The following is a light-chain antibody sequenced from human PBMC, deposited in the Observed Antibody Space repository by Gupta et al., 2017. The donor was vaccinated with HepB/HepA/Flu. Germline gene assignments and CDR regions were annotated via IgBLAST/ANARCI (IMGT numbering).Light chain of an antibody. V-gene: IGKV1-5*03. CDR2: QAS. CDR1: ESISMW. J-gene: IGKJ1*01. CDR3: QHFHSYPWM. Sequence: DIQMTQFPSTLSASIGDRVTITCRASESISMWLAWYQQKPGRAPKLLINQASNLQSGVSSRFSGSGSGTEFTLTISSLQPDGFATYYCQHFHSYPWMFGQGTKVEVK.